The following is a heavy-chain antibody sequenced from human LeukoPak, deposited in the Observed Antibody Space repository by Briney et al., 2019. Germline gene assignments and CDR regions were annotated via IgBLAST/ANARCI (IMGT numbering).Heavy chain of an antibody. V-gene: IGHV3-9*01. CDR3: AKEGMIGVNY. Sequence: QPGRSLRLSCAASGFTFDDYAMHWVRHAPGKGLEWVSGISWNSGSIGYADSVKGRFTISRDNAKNSLYLQMNSLRAEDTALYYCAKEGMIGVNYWGQGTLVTVSS. CDR2: ISWNSGSI. CDR1: GFTFDDYA. D-gene: IGHD3-22*01. J-gene: IGHJ4*02.